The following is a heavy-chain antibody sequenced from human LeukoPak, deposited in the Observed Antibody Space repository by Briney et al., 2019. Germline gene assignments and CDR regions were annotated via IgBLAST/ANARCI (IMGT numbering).Heavy chain of an antibody. CDR1: GGSMSSYY. CDR3: ARGARAGYNLEPFDY. V-gene: IGHV4-59*08. D-gene: IGHD5-24*01. Sequence: SETLSLTCTVSGGSMSSYYWSWIRQPPGKGLEWIGYIYYSGSTKYNPSLRSRVTISVNTSKNQFSLKLSSVTAADTAVYYCARGARAGYNLEPFDYWGQGTLVTVSS. J-gene: IGHJ4*02. CDR2: IYYSGST.